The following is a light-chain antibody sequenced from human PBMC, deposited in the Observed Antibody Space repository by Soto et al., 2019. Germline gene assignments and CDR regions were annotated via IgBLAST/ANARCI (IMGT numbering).Light chain of an antibody. J-gene: IGKJ1*01. CDR1: QSVSSN. CDR2: GAF. CDR3: QQYNDWPLT. Sequence: EIVFTQSPGTLSASPGERATLXXRASQSVSSNLAWYQQKPGQAPSXFIYGAFTRATGIPARFSGTGSGTEFTLTISSLQSEDFALYYCQQYNDWPLTFGQGTKVDIK. V-gene: IGKV3-15*01.